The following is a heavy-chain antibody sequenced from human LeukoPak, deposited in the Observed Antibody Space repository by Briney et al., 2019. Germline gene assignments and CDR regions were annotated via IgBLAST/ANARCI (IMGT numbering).Heavy chain of an antibody. J-gene: IGHJ4*02. CDR3: ARGWLAETTVVTPYNY. D-gene: IGHD4-23*01. CDR1: GGTFSSHD. V-gene: IGHV1-69*13. Sequence: ASVKVSCKVSGGTFSSHDISWVRQAPGQGLEWMGGITPMFGTAVYAQKFQGRVTITAVESMSTAYMELSSLRSEDTAIYYCARGWLAETTVVTPYNYWGQGTLVTVSS. CDR2: ITPMFGTA.